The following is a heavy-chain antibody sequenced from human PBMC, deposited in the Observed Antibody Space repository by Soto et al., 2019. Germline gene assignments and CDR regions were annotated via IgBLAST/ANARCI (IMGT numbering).Heavy chain of an antibody. J-gene: IGHJ4*01. CDR3: AKGSYDSSGYYLFPFDY. CDR2: ISGIGGST. D-gene: IGHD3-22*01. Sequence: GSLRPACAAPVFTFSSYALSWVRQAPGKGLEWVSAISGIGGSTYYADSVKGRFTISRDNSKNTLYLQMNSLRAEDTAVYYCAKGSYDSSGYYLFPFDYWGHGTLVTVSS. CDR1: VFTFSSYA. V-gene: IGHV3-23*01.